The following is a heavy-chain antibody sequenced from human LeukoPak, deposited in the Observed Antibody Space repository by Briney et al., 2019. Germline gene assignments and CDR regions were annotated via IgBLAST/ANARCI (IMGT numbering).Heavy chain of an antibody. Sequence: SETLSLTCAVYGGSFSGYYWSWFRQPPGKGLEWIGEINHSGSTNYNPSLKSRVTISVDTSKNQFSLKLSSVTAADTAVYYCARGLGYSYGYTLGYWGQGTLVTVSS. CDR1: GGSFSGYY. V-gene: IGHV4-34*01. CDR2: INHSGST. D-gene: IGHD5-18*01. CDR3: ARGLGYSYGYTLGY. J-gene: IGHJ4*02.